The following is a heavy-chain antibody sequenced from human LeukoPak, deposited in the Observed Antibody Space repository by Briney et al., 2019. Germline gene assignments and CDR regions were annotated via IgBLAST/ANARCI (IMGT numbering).Heavy chain of an antibody. CDR3: ARVGDGYKHYFDY. CDR2: ISSSSSYI. J-gene: IGHJ4*02. D-gene: IGHD5-24*01. V-gene: IGHV3-21*01. CDR1: GFTFSSYS. Sequence: SGGSLRLSCAASGFTFSSYSMNWVRQAPGKGLEWVSSISSSSSYIYYADSVKGRFTISRDNAKNSLYLQMNSLRAEDTAVYYCARVGDGYKHYFDYWGQGTLVTVSS.